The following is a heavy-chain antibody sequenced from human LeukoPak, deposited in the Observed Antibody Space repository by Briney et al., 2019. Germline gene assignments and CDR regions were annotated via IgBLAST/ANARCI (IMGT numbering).Heavy chain of an antibody. CDR1: GYTFTSYG. Sequence: ASVKVSCKASGYTFTSYGISWVRQAPGQGLEWMGGISAYNGNTNYAQKLQGRVTMTTDTSTSTAYMELRSLRSDDTAVYYCARDPFVVVPAAISYYYYGMDVWGKGTTVTVSS. CDR2: ISAYNGNT. J-gene: IGHJ6*04. CDR3: ARDPFVVVPAAISYYYYGMDV. D-gene: IGHD2-2*01. V-gene: IGHV1-18*04.